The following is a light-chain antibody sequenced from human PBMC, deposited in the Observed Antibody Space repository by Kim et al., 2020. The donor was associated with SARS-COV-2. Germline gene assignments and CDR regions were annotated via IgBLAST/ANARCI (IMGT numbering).Light chain of an antibody. Sequence: LSPGERATLSCRASQSVDSSLAWYQQRPGQAPTLLTYGASRRATGIPDRFSGSGSGTDFTLTISRLEPEDFAVYYCQQYGSSPLTFGQGTKVDIK. J-gene: IGKJ1*01. CDR3: QQYGSSPLT. V-gene: IGKV3-20*01. CDR2: GAS. CDR1: QSVDSS.